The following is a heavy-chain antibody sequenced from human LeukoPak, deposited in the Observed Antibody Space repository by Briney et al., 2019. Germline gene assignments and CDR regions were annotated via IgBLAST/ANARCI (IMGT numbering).Heavy chain of an antibody. V-gene: IGHV3-74*03. D-gene: IGHD4-23*01. CDR1: GFTFSSYW. CDR3: YGANAEH. CDR2: TNTDGSST. Sequence: QPGGSLRLSCAASGFTFSSYWMHWVREAPGKGLVWVSGTNTDGSSTMYADSVKGRFTIARDNAKNTLYLQMNSLRAEDTVVYYCYGANAEHWGQGTLVTVSS. J-gene: IGHJ1*01.